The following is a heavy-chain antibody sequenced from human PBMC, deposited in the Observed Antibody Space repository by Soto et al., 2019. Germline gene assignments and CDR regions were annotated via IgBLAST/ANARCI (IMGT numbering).Heavy chain of an antibody. V-gene: IGHV1-2*02. CDR3: ARGVLEVVAATRDSYYYYGMDV. CDR1: GYTFTGYY. D-gene: IGHD2-15*01. J-gene: IGHJ6*02. CDR2: INPNSGGT. Sequence: GASVKVSCKASGYTFTGYYMHWVRQAPGQGLEWMGWINPNSGGTNYAQKFQGRVTMTRDTSISTAYMELSRLRSDDTAVYYCARGVLEVVAATRDSYYYYGMDVWGQGTTVTVSS.